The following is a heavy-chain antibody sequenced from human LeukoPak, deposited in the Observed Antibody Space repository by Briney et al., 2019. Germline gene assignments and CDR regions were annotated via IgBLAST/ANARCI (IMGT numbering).Heavy chain of an antibody. CDR2: INPNSGGT. CDR1: GGSFSSYA. V-gene: IGHV1-2*02. Sequence: ASVKVSCKASGGSFSSYAISWVRQAPGQGLEWMGWINPNSGGTNYAQKFQGRVTMTRDTSISTAYMELSRLRSDDTAVYYCARVGYYYGSGSYDYWGQGTLVTVSS. CDR3: ARVGYYYGSGSYDY. D-gene: IGHD3-10*01. J-gene: IGHJ4*02.